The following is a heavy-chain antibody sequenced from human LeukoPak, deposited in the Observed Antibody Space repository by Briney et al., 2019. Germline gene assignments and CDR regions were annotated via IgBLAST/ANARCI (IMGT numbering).Heavy chain of an antibody. D-gene: IGHD5-18*01. V-gene: IGHV4-34*01. CDR1: GGSFSGYY. Sequence: PSETLSLTCAVYGGSFSGYYWSWIRQPPGKGLEWIGEINHSGSTNYNPSLKSRVTISVDTSKNQFSLKLSSVTAADTAVYYCARADTAMELDYWGQGTLVTVSS. J-gene: IGHJ4*02. CDR3: ARADTAMELDY. CDR2: INHSGST.